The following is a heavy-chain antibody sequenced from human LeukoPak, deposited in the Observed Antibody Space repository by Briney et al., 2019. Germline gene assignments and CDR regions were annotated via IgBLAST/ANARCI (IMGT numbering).Heavy chain of an antibody. CDR3: ATGKLDGYSYGYFDY. V-gene: IGHV3-23*01. CDR1: GFTFSSYT. J-gene: IGHJ4*02. CDR2: TSDSGGST. Sequence: GGSLRLSCAASGFTFSSYTMGWVRQAPGKGLEWVSATSDSGGSTYYADSVKGRFTISRDNSKNTLYLQMNSLRAEDTAVYYCATGKLDGYSYGYFDYWGQGTLVTVSS. D-gene: IGHD5-18*01.